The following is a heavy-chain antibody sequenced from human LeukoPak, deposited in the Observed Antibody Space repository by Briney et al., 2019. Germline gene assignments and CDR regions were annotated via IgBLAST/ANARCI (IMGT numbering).Heavy chain of an antibody. J-gene: IGHJ4*02. CDR3: ASTYDSSGYNPGEYFDY. Sequence: SETLSLTCTVSGGSISSGGYYWSWIRQPPGKGLEWIGYIYYSGSTYYNPSLKSRVTISVDTSKNQFSLKLSSVTAADTAVYYCASTYDSSGYNPGEYFDYWGQGTLVTVSS. V-gene: IGHV4-30-4*01. CDR2: IYYSGST. CDR1: GGSISSGGYY. D-gene: IGHD3-22*01.